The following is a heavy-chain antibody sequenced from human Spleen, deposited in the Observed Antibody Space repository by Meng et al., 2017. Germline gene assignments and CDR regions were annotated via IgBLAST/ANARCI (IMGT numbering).Heavy chain of an antibody. D-gene: IGHD3-22*01. Sequence: QVQLQGSGPVLVKPSQILSLTCTVSGGSISSGGYSWSWIRQHPGKGLEWIGYIYYSGSPYYSPSLKNLVTISVETSKNQFSLKLSSVTAADTAVYYCARGYYDSSGYYHYWYFDLWGRGTLVTVSS. CDR1: GGSISSGGYS. CDR2: IYYSGSP. V-gene: IGHV4-31*01. CDR3: ARGYYDSSGYYHYWYFDL. J-gene: IGHJ2*01.